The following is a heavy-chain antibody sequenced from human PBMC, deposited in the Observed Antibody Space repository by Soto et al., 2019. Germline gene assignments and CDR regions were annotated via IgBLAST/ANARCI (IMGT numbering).Heavy chain of an antibody. D-gene: IGHD2-15*01. CDR2: ISAYNGNT. CDR1: GYTFTSYG. V-gene: IGHV1-18*04. J-gene: IGHJ6*02. CDR3: ARDFFRSGTSYYYYGMDV. Sequence: ASVKVSCKASGYTFTSYGISWVRQAPGQGLEWMGWISAYNGNTNYAQKLQGRVTMTTDTSTSTAYMELRSLRSDDTAVYYCARDFFRSGTSYYYYGMDVWGQGTTVTVSS.